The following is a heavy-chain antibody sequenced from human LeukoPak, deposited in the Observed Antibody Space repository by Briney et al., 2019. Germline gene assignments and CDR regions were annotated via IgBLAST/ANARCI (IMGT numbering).Heavy chain of an antibody. CDR3: ARVGNKASFDY. CDR1: GGSFSGYY. Sequence: PSETLSLTCAVYGGSFSGYYWGWIRQPPGKGLEWIGEINHSGSTNYNPSLKSRVTISVDTSKNQFSLKLSSVTAADTAVYYCARVGNKASFDYWGQGTMVTVSS. V-gene: IGHV4-34*01. J-gene: IGHJ4*02. CDR2: INHSGST. D-gene: IGHD1/OR15-1a*01.